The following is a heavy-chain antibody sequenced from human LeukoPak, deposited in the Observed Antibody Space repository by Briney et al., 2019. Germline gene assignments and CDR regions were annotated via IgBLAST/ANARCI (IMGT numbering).Heavy chain of an antibody. Sequence: SETLSLTCTVSGGSVSSYYWSWIRQPPGKGLEWIGYIHNSGSTNYNASLKSRVTISVDTSKNQFSLKLSSVTAADTAVYYCAREIRAYYYDSSGYDPPNWFDPWGQGTLVTVSS. J-gene: IGHJ5*02. D-gene: IGHD3-22*01. CDR2: IHNSGST. CDR3: AREIRAYYYDSSGYDPPNWFDP. V-gene: IGHV4-59*02. CDR1: GGSVSSYY.